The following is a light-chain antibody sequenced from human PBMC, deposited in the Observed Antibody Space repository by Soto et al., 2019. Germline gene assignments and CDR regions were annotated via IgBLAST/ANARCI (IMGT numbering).Light chain of an antibody. Sequence: DIVLTQTPLSSPVTLGQPASISCRSSQNLVYSDGNTYLSWLQQRPGQSPRLLIYQISNRFSGVPDRFSGSGAGTDFTLTISRVEAEDVGIYSCVQFSHFPRTFGQGTKVEIK. CDR1: QNLVYSDGNTY. J-gene: IGKJ1*01. CDR2: QIS. CDR3: VQFSHFPRT. V-gene: IGKV2-24*01.